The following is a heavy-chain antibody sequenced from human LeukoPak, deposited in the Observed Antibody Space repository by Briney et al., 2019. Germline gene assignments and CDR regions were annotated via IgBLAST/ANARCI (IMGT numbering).Heavy chain of an antibody. V-gene: IGHV4-39*01. CDR3: ARHYCSSTSCHTMVFDY. D-gene: IGHD2-2*02. Sequence: SETLSLTCTVSGGSISSSSYYWGWIRQPPGKGLEWIGSIYYGGSTYYNPSLKSRVTISVDTSKTQFSLKLSSVTAADTAVHYCARHYCSSTSCHTMVFDYWGQGTLVTVPS. CDR2: IYYGGST. J-gene: IGHJ4*02. CDR1: GGSISSSSYY.